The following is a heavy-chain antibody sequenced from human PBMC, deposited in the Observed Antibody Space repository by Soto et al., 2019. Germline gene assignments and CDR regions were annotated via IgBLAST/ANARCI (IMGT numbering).Heavy chain of an antibody. CDR3: ASSPPKDAFDP. CDR1: GASISSGDHY. Sequence: QGQLQESGPGVVRPSQTLSLTCTVSGASISSGDHYWTWIRQPPGKGLEWIGYIYYSGSTFYNPSLNSRVTMSIDMSKSQFSLNLRSVTAADTAVYYRASSPPKDAFDPWGQGTMVIVSS. CDR2: IYYSGST. J-gene: IGHJ3*01. V-gene: IGHV4-30-4*01. D-gene: IGHD6-6*01.